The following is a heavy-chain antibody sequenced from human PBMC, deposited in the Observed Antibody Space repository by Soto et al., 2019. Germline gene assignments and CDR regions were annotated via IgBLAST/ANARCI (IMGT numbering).Heavy chain of an antibody. Sequence: PSETLSLTCTVSGGSISSYYWSWIRQPAGKGLEWIGRIYTSGSTNYNPSLKSRVTMSVDTSKNQFSLKLSSVTAADTAVYYCAREQPLVWFGELLSWWFDPWGQGTLVTVS. V-gene: IGHV4-4*07. CDR2: IYTSGST. J-gene: IGHJ5*02. CDR1: GGSISSYY. CDR3: AREQPLVWFGELLSWWFDP. D-gene: IGHD3-10*01.